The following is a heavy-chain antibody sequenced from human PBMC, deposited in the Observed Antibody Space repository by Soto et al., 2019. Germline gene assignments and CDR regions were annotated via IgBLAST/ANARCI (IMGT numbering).Heavy chain of an antibody. D-gene: IGHD6-19*01. CDR1: GFFLRDFG. Sequence: PGGSLRLSCVASGFFLRDFGMHWVRQAPGKGLEWVSVIWYDGSNTYQGESVKGRFTMSRDISKNTLYLQMDSLRPEDTAVYYFFIAMAGKRHLFYYCGHGTLVPGSS. J-gene: IGHJ4*01. V-gene: IGHV3-33*01. CDR2: IWYDGSNT. CDR3: FIAMAGKRHLFYY.